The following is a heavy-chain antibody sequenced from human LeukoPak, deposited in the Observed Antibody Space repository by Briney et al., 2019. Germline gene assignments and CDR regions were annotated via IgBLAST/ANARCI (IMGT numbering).Heavy chain of an antibody. D-gene: IGHD3-16*01. CDR1: GHTFTGYY. V-gene: IGHV1-46*01. Sequence: ASVKVSCKASGHTFTGYYIHWVRQAPGQGLEWMGIIKDSGTTIYPQKFQGRVTMTRDTSTSTVYMEVSSLRSEDTAVYYCARESLHTFYFDYWGQGTLVTVSS. J-gene: IGHJ4*02. CDR2: IKDSGTT. CDR3: ARESLHTFYFDY.